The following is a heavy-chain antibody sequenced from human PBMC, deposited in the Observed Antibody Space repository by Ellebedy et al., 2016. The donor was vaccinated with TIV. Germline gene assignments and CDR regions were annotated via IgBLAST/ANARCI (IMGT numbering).Heavy chain of an antibody. D-gene: IGHD6-13*01. Sequence: GGSLRLXXVVSGLTFSSSWMHWVRQAPGKGLVWVSRINNDGSDTKYADYVQGRFTISRDNAKNTLYLQMNSLRVEDTAVYYCAKGITAAVVEGSLFDPWGQGTLVTVSS. CDR2: INNDGSDT. J-gene: IGHJ5*02. V-gene: IGHV3-74*03. CDR1: GLTFSSSW. CDR3: AKGITAAVVEGSLFDP.